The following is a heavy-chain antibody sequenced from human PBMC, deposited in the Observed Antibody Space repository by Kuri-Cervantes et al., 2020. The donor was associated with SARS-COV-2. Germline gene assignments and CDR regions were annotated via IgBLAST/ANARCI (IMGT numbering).Heavy chain of an antibody. CDR1: GFTFSSYG. D-gene: IGHD3-22*01. J-gene: IGHJ4*02. CDR2: ISYDGSNK. Sequence: GGSLRLSCAASGFTFSSYGMHWVRQAPGKGLEWVAVISYDGSNKHYADSVKGRFTISRDNSKNTLYLQMNSLRAEDTAVYYCAKDKGGYYDSSGLDYWGQGTLVTVSS. V-gene: IGHV3-30*18. CDR3: AKDKGGYYDSSGLDY.